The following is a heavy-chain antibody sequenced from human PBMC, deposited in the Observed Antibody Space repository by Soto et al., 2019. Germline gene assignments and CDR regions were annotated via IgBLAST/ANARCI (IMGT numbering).Heavy chain of an antibody. CDR2: IYYSGST. CDR1: GGSINSNGYY. Sequence: SETLSLTCTVSGGSINSNGYYWSWIRQPPGKGLEWIGYIYYSGSTNYNPSLKSRVTISVDTSKNQFSLKLSSVTAADTAVYYCARDSVNRTMIRSRGYYYYYGMDVWGQGTTVTVSS. V-gene: IGHV4-61*08. D-gene: IGHD3-16*01. CDR3: ARDSVNRTMIRSRGYYYYYGMDV. J-gene: IGHJ6*02.